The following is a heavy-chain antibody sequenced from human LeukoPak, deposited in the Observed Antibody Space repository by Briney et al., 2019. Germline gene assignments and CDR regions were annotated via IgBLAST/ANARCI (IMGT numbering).Heavy chain of an antibody. CDR1: GFTFDDYA. D-gene: IGHD6-19*01. CDR2: ISWNSGSI. Sequence: PGGSLRLSCAASGFTFDDYAMHWVRQAPGKGLEWVSGISWNSGSIGYVDSVKGRFTISRDNAKNSLYLQMNSLRAEDTALYYCAKGSDSSGWYGSDYWGQGTLVTVSS. CDR3: AKGSDSSGWYGSDY. J-gene: IGHJ4*02. V-gene: IGHV3-9*01.